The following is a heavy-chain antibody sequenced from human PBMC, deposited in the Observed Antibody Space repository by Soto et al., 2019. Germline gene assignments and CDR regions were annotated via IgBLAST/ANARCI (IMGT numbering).Heavy chain of an antibody. CDR3: AKPPVITASYYYYDMDV. CDR2: ISGSGIST. CDR1: GFTFSTYP. V-gene: IGHV3-23*01. Sequence: GGSLRLSCAASGFTFSTYPINWGRQAPGKGLEWVSGISGSGISTYYADSVKGRFTISRDNSKNTVFLQMNSLRAEDTAVYYCAKPPVITASYYYYDMDVWGQGTTVTVSS. D-gene: IGHD4-4*01. J-gene: IGHJ6*02.